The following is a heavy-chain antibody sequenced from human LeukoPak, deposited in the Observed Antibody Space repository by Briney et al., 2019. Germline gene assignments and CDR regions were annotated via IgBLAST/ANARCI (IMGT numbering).Heavy chain of an antibody. CDR1: GGSFSGYY. Sequence: SETLSLTCAVYGGSFSGYYWSWIRQPPGKGLEWIGEINHSGSTNYNPSLKSRVTISVDTSKNQFSLKLSSVTAADTAVYYCARDRVYVWGSYRPPDAFDIWGQGTMVTVSS. D-gene: IGHD3-16*02. V-gene: IGHV4-34*01. CDR2: INHSGST. CDR3: ARDRVYVWGSYRPPDAFDI. J-gene: IGHJ3*02.